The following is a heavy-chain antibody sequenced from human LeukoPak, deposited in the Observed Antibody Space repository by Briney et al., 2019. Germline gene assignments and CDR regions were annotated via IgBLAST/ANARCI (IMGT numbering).Heavy chain of an antibody. Sequence: PGGSLRLSCAASGFTFSNYAMNWVRQAPGKGLEWVAFICYDGTYKSYADSVKGRFTISRDNSRDTLYLQMNSLRAEDTAVFYCARDITMIRGVTTDPDAFDIWGQGTMVTVSS. CDR2: ICYDGTYK. V-gene: IGHV3-33*08. CDR3: ARDITMIRGVTTDPDAFDI. CDR1: GFTFSNYA. D-gene: IGHD3-10*01. J-gene: IGHJ3*02.